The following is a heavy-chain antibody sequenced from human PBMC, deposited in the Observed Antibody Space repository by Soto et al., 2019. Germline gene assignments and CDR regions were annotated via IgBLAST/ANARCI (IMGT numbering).Heavy chain of an antibody. CDR2: IIPILGIA. V-gene: IGHV1-69*08. CDR1: GGTFSSYT. D-gene: IGHD6-13*01. Sequence: QVQLVQSGAEVKKPGSSVKVSCKASGGTFSSYTISWVRQAPGQGLEWMGRIIPILGIANYAQKFQGRVTLTADKSTSTAYMELSSLRSEDTAVYYCAREGAKGYLFDYWGQGTLVTVSS. CDR3: AREGAKGYLFDY. J-gene: IGHJ4*02.